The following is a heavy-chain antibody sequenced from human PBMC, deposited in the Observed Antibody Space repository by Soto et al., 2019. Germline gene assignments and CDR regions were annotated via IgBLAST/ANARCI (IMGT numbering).Heavy chain of an antibody. CDR1: GFTFSSYG. J-gene: IGHJ4*02. V-gene: IGHV3-33*01. D-gene: IGHD2-8*01. CDR3: ARDTRIGPYCTNGVCPFDY. Sequence: VGSLRLSCAASGFTFSSYGMHWVRQAPGKGLEWVAVIWYDGSNKYYADSVKGRFTISRDNSKNTLYLQMNSLRAEDTAVYYCARDTRIGPYCTNGVCPFDYWGQGTLVTVSS. CDR2: IWYDGSNK.